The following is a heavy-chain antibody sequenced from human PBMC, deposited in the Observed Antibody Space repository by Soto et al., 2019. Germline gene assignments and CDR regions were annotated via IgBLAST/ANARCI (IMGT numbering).Heavy chain of an antibody. CDR3: ATGAELAVAGTWGNWFDP. D-gene: IGHD6-19*01. Sequence: ASVKVSCKVSGYTLTGLSMRWVRQAPGKGLEWMGGFDPEDGETIYAQKFQGRVTMTEDTSTDTAYMELSSLRSEDTAVYYCATGAELAVAGTWGNWFDPWGQGTLVTVSS. CDR2: FDPEDGET. V-gene: IGHV1-24*01. CDR1: GYTLTGLS. J-gene: IGHJ5*02.